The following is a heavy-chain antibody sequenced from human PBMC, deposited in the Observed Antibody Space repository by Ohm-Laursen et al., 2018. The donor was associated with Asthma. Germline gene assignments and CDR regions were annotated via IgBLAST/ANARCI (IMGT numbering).Heavy chain of an antibody. CDR3: ARDLTRARGGY. Sequence: SLRLSCAASGFTFSSQGMTWVRQAPGKGLEWVAGVSGRGDTTYYADSVKGRFTISRDNSKNSLYLQMNSLRAEDTAVYYCARDLTRARGGYWGQGTLVTVSS. CDR1: GFTFSSQG. V-gene: IGHV3-23*01. D-gene: IGHD3-16*01. J-gene: IGHJ4*02. CDR2: VSGRGDTT.